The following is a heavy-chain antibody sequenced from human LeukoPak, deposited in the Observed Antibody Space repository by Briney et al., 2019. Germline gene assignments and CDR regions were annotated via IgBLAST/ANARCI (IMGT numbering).Heavy chain of an antibody. Sequence: GGTLRLFCAASGFTFSSYTMNWVRQAPGKGLEWGSSISVGSNYIYYAESLKRRFTISRDNSKNSLYLQLNSLRAEDTAVYYCASGIAVTSSFDFWGQGTLVTVSS. CDR1: GFTFSSYT. V-gene: IGHV3-21*01. CDR3: ASGIAVTSSFDF. D-gene: IGHD6-19*01. CDR2: ISVGSNYI. J-gene: IGHJ4*02.